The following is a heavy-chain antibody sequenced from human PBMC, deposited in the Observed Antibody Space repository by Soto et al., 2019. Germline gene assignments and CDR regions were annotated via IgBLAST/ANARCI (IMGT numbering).Heavy chain of an antibody. V-gene: IGHV4-31*03. CDR1: GGSISSGGYY. J-gene: IGHJ1*01. D-gene: IGHD4-17*01. CDR3: ARGRTTVTTTYFQH. CDR2: IYYSGST. Sequence: PSETLSLTCTVSGGSISSGGYYWSWIRQHPGKGLEWIGYIYYSGSTYYNPSLKSRVTISVDTSKNQFSLKLSSVTAADTAVYYCARGRTTVTTTYFQHWGQGTLVTVSS.